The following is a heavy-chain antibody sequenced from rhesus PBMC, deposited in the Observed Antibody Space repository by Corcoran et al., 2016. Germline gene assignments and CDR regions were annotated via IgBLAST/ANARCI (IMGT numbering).Heavy chain of an antibody. V-gene: IGHV4-160*01. CDR2: IFGGSGST. D-gene: IGHD6-13*01. Sequence: QVQLQESGPGLVKPSETLSLTCAVSGGSINNKYWTWIRQSPGKGLEWIGCIFGGSGSTNYHPSLQSRVTISADTSKNPFSLNLISVTAADTAVYYCASTRDQLVYVYWGQGVLVTVSS. CDR1: GGSINNKY. J-gene: IGHJ4*01. CDR3: ASTRDQLVYVY.